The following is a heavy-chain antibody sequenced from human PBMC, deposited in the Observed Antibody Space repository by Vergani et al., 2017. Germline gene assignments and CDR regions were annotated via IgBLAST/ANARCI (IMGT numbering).Heavy chain of an antibody. Sequence: EVQLVQSGAEVKKTGATVKISCKVSGYTFTDSYMHWVQQAPGKGLEWMGLVYPEDGETIYAEKFHGRVTITADTSTDTAYMELSSLRSEDTAVYYCATISHFSGSYFDYWGQGTLVTVSS. CDR3: ATISHFSGSYFDY. CDR2: VYPEDGET. J-gene: IGHJ4*02. CDR1: GYTFTDSY. D-gene: IGHD1-26*01. V-gene: IGHV1-69-2*01.